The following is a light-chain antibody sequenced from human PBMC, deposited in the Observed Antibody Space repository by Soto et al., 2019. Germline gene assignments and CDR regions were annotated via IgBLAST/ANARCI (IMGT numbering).Light chain of an antibody. CDR3: SSYTSSSTLI. CDR2: EVS. Sequence: QSALTQPASVSGSPGQSIIISCTGTTSDVGGHNYVSWHQQHPGKAPKLMIYEVSNRPSGVSNRFSASKSGNTASLTISGLRAEDEADYYCSSYTSSSTLIFGGGTKVTVL. J-gene: IGLJ2*01. CDR1: TSDVGGHNY. V-gene: IGLV2-14*01.